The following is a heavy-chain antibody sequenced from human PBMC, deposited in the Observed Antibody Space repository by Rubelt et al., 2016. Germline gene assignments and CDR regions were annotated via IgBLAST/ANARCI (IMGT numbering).Heavy chain of an antibody. CDR1: GFTFTSYA. CDR3: ARDQSRGDGLSCFQD. Sequence: YGGGVVQPGRSLRLSCAASGFTFTSYAIHWVRQAPGKGLEWVAVISYDRNNKYYADSVKGRFTISRDNSKNTVYLQMNSLRAEDTAVYYCARDQSRGDGLSCFQDWGQGTLATVSS. CDR2: ISYDRNNK. V-gene: IGHV3-30*04. J-gene: IGHJ1*01. D-gene: IGHD6-19*01.